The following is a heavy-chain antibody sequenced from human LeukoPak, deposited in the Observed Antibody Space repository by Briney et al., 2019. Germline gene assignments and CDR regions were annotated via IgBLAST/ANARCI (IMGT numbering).Heavy chain of an antibody. CDR2: INTDGSST. V-gene: IGHV3-74*01. J-gene: IGHJ4*02. CDR3: ARGPYCSSTSCYTEFDY. CDR1: GFTFSSYW. Sequence: GGSLRLSCAASGFTFSSYWMHWVRQAPGKGLEWVSRINTDGSSTSYADSVKGRFTISRDNAKNTLYLQMNSLRAEDTAVYYCARGPYCSSTSCYTEFDYWGQGTLVTVSS. D-gene: IGHD2-2*02.